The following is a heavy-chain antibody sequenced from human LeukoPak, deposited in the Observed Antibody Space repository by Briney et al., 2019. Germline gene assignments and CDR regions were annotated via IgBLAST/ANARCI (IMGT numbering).Heavy chain of an antibody. CDR1: GFTISSYW. D-gene: IGHD6-13*01. V-gene: IGHV3-23*01. Sequence: PGGSLRLSCVASGFTISSYWMHWVRQAPGKGLEWVSGISSGGNTYYADSVKGRFTISRDNSENTLNLQMNSLRAEDTAIYYCAKARAGDITAAFNYWGQGTLVTVSS. CDR3: AKARAGDITAAFNY. CDR2: ISSGGNT. J-gene: IGHJ4*02.